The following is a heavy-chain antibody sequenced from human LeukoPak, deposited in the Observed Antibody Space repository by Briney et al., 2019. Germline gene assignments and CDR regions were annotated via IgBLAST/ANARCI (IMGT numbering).Heavy chain of an antibody. CDR2: ISGGGVTT. D-gene: IGHD3-22*01. J-gene: IGHJ4*02. CDR1: GFTSIAYA. CDR3: ARGIVHYYDSSGYGINYFDY. V-gene: IGHV3-23*01. Sequence: GGSLRLSCVGSGFTSIAYALTWARQAPGKGLEWVSGISGGGVTTYYADSVKGRFTISRDNSKNTLYLQMNSLRAEDTAVYYCARGIVHYYDSSGYGINYFDYWGQGTLVTVSS.